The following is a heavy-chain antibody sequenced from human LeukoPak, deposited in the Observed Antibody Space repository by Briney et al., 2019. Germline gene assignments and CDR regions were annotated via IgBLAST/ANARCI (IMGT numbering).Heavy chain of an antibody. J-gene: IGHJ4*02. D-gene: IGHD1-1*01. V-gene: IGHV3-30-3*01. Sequence: WGSLRLSCAASGFTFSSYFMHWVRQAPGKGLEWVAFISSDGSNKYYADSVKGRFTISRDNPKNTLYLQMNSLRADDTAVYHCARDLTGTGDYWGQGTLVTVSS. CDR3: ARDLTGTGDY. CDR2: ISSDGSNK. CDR1: GFTFSSYF.